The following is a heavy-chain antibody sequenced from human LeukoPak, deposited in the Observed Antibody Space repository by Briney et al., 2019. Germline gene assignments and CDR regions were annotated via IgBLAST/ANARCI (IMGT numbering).Heavy chain of an antibody. J-gene: IGHJ3*02. CDR3: ARDLPDYYDSSGYLLPHAFDI. V-gene: IGHV4-4*02. CDR1: GGSISSSNW. CDR2: IYYSGST. Sequence: PSGTLSLTCAVSGGSISSSNWWSWVRQHPGKGLEWIGYIYYSGSTYYNPSLKSRVTISVDTSKNQFSLKLSSVTAADTAVHYCARDLPDYYDSSGYLLPHAFDIWGQGTMVTVSS. D-gene: IGHD3-22*01.